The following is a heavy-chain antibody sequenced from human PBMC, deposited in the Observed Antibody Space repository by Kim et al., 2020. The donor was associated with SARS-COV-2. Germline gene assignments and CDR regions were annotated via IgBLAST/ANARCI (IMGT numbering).Heavy chain of an antibody. CDR3: ASHGDYLGY. V-gene: IGHV3-53*01. J-gene: IGHJ4*02. Sequence: STDTVTGRFTISRDNSKSTVYLQMNSLRAEDTAVYYCASHGDYLGYWGQGTLVTVSS. D-gene: IGHD4-17*01.